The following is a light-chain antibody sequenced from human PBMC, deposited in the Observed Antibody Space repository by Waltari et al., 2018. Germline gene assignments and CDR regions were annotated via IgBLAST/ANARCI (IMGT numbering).Light chain of an antibody. CDR3: QQVNGYPQA. Sequence: IQLTQSPPSLSASVGDRVTITCRASQGISSYLAWYQQKPGKAPKLLIYGASTLQSGVPSRFSGSGFGTDFTLTISSLQPEDFATYYCQQVNGYPQAFGQGTKLEI. CDR1: QGISSY. V-gene: IGKV1-9*01. CDR2: GAS. J-gene: IGKJ2*01.